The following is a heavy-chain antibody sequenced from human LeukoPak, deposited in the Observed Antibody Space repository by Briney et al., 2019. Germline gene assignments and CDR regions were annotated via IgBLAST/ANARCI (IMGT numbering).Heavy chain of an antibody. D-gene: IGHD3-22*01. CDR3: ARVGFKWKYYDSSGYGITRVDY. CDR1: GGSFSGYY. J-gene: IGHJ4*02. V-gene: IGHV4-34*01. CDR2: INHSGST. Sequence: SETLSLTCAVYGGSFSGYYWSWIRQPPGKGLEWIGEINHSGSTNYNPSLKSRVTISVDTSKNQFSLKLSSVTAADTAVYYCARVGFKWKYYDSSGYGITRVDYWGQGTLVTVSS.